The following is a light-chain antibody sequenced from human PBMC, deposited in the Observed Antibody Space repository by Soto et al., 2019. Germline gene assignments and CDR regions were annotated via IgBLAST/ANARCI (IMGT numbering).Light chain of an antibody. CDR3: QHRSDWPPRLT. J-gene: IGKJ4*01. CDR2: DAS. Sequence: EIVLTQSPATLSLSPGERATLSCRASRSVSSYLAWYQQKPGQAPRLLIDDASYRVTGIPDRFSGSGSGTVFTLTISSLEPVDFAVYYCQHRSDWPPRLTFGGGTKVEIK. V-gene: IGKV3-11*01. CDR1: RSVSSY.